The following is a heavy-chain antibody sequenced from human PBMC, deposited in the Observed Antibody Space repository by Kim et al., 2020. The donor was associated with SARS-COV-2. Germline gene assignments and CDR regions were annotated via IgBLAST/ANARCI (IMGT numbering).Heavy chain of an antibody. D-gene: IGHD2-2*02. CDR3: AREVQQVVVVPAAIKWFDP. CDR2: INHSGST. J-gene: IGHJ5*02. Sequence: SETLSLTCAVYGGSFSGYYWSWIRQPPGKGLEWIGEINHSGSTNYNPSLKSRVTISVDTSKNQFSLKLSSVTAADTAVYYCAREVQQVVVVPAAIKWFDPWGQGTLVTVSS. V-gene: IGHV4-34*01. CDR1: GGSFSGYY.